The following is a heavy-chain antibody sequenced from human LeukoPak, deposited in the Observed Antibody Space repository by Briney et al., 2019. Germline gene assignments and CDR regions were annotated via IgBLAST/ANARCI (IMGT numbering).Heavy chain of an antibody. V-gene: IGHV3-23*01. CDR2: ISGSGGST. J-gene: IGHJ4*02. CDR1: GFTFSSYA. Sequence: GGSLRLSCAASGFTFSSYAMSWVRPAPGKGLEWVSAISGSGGSTYYADSVKGRFTISRDNSKNTLYLQMNSLRAEDTAVYYCAKEYLAYCGGDCYLFDYWGQGTLVTVSS. CDR3: AKEYLAYCGGDCYLFDY. D-gene: IGHD2-21*02.